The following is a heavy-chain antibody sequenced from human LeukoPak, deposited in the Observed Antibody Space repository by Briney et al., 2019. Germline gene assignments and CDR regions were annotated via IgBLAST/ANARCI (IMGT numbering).Heavy chain of an antibody. Sequence: SETLSLTCTVSGDSISSGGYYWSWIRQHPGKGLEWIGYIYYSGSTYYNPSLKSRVTISVDTSKNQFSLKLSSVTAADTAVYYCARVPIVEPPDYWGQGTLVTVSS. CDR1: GDSISSGGYY. V-gene: IGHV4-31*03. J-gene: IGHJ4*02. CDR3: ARVPIVEPPDY. CDR2: IYYSGST. D-gene: IGHD1-14*01.